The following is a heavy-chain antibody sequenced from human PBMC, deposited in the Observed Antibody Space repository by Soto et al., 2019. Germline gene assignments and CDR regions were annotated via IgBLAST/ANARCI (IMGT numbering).Heavy chain of an antibody. D-gene: IGHD6-19*01. Sequence: QVQLGDSGGGVVQPGRSLRLSCAASGFTFSSYAMHWVRQAPGKGLEWVAVISYDGSNKYSADSVKGRFTISRDNSKNTLYLQMNSLRAEDTAVYYCARASSGWYKDAFDIWGQGTMVTVSS. CDR2: ISYDGSNK. J-gene: IGHJ3*02. V-gene: IGHV3-30-3*01. CDR3: ARASSGWYKDAFDI. CDR1: GFTFSSYA.